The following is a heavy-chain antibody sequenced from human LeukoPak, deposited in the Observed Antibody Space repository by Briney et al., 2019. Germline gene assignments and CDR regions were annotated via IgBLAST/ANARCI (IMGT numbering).Heavy chain of an antibody. CDR2: ISWNSGSI. CDR1: GFTFDDYA. Sequence: GGSLRLSCAASGFTFDDYAMHWVRQAPGKGLEWVSGISWNSGSIGYADSVKGRFTISRDNAKNSLYLQMNSLRAEDMALYYCAKSLKTYYYDSSGLSNFDYWGQGTLVTVSS. J-gene: IGHJ4*02. V-gene: IGHV3-9*03. CDR3: AKSLKTYYYDSSGLSNFDY. D-gene: IGHD3-22*01.